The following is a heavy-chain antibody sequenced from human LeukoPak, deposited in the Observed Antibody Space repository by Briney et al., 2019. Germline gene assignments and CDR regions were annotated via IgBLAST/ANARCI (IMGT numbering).Heavy chain of an antibody. CDR1: GYTFTGYY. Sequence: ASVKVSCKASGYTFTGYYMHWVRQAPGQGLEWMGWINPNSGGTNYAQKFQGRVTMTRDTSISTAYMELSRLRSDDTAVYYCARDLKNYYDSSGSFNYWGQGTLVTVSS. CDR3: ARDLKNYYDSSGSFNY. J-gene: IGHJ4*02. V-gene: IGHV1-2*02. CDR2: INPNSGGT. D-gene: IGHD3-22*01.